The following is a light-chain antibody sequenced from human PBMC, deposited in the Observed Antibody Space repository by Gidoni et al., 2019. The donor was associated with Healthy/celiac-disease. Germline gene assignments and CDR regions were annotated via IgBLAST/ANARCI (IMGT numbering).Light chain of an antibody. CDR1: QSISSW. CDR2: DAS. Sequence: DIQMTPSPSTLSASVGDRVTITCRASQSISSWLAWYQQKPGKAPKLLIYDASSLESGVPSRFSGSGSGTEFTLTISSLQPDDFATYSCQQYNSYSLTFGPGTKVDIK. J-gene: IGKJ3*01. V-gene: IGKV1-5*01. CDR3: QQYNSYSLT.